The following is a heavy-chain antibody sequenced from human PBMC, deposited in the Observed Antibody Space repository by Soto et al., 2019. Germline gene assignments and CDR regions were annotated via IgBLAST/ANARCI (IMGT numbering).Heavy chain of an antibody. CDR2: IYSSGST. CDR3: ARDSLALFDS. V-gene: IGHV4-61*01. D-gene: IGHD5-12*01. CDR1: DGSVSSGSYY. J-gene: IGHJ4*02. Sequence: PSETLSLTCSVSDGSVSSGSYYWTWIRHPPGKGLEWIGYIYSSGSTLYNPSLKSRVIISVDTSMNQFSLKLSSVTAADTAVYYCARDSLALFDSWGQGTLVTVSS.